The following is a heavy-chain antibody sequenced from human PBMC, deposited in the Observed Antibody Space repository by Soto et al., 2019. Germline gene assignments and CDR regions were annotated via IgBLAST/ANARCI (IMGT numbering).Heavy chain of an antibody. CDR1: GFTFSSYA. CDR2: ISGSGGST. D-gene: IGHD3-9*01. CDR3: AKDQTVLRYFDWLFSFDP. Sequence: EVQLLESGGGLVQPGGSLRLSCAASGFTFSSYAMSWVRQAPGKGLEWVSAISGSGGSTYYADSVKGRFTISRDNSKNTLYRQMNSLRAEDTAVYYCAKDQTVLRYFDWLFSFDPWGQGTLVTVSS. V-gene: IGHV3-23*01. J-gene: IGHJ5*02.